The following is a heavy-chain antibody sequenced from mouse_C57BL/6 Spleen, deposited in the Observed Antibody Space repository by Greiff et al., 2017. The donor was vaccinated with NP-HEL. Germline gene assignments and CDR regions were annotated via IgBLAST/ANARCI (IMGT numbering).Heavy chain of an antibody. J-gene: IGHJ3*01. CDR2: IWSGGST. CDR1: GFSLTSYG. V-gene: IGHV2-2*01. D-gene: IGHD1-1*01. CDR3: ASNYYGSSTWFAY. Sequence: QVQLQQSGPGLVQPSQSLSITCTVSGFSLTSYGVHWVRQSPGKGLEWLGVIWSGGSTDYNAAFISSLSISKDNSKSQVFFKMNSLQADDPTIYYCASNYYGSSTWFAYWGQGTLVTVSA.